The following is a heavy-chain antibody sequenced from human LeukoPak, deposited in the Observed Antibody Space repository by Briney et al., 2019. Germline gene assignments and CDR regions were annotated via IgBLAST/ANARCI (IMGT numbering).Heavy chain of an antibody. CDR3: ARGYQYFDY. J-gene: IGHJ4*02. CDR2: IFTGGTT. D-gene: IGHD2-2*01. Sequence: PGGSLRLSCAASGFTVSSSYMNWVRQAPGKGLEWVSVIFTGGTTDYADSVKGRFTISRENSKNTLYLQMNSLRAEDTAVYYCARGYQYFDYWGQGTLVTVSS. V-gene: IGHV3-53*01. CDR1: GFTVSSSY.